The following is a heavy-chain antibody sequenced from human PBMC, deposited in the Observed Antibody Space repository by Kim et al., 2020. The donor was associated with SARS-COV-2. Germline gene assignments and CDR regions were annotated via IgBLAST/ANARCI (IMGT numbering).Heavy chain of an antibody. V-gene: IGHV4-34*01. CDR1: GGSFSGYY. CDR2: INHSGST. CDR3: ASGGYCSSTSCYLLGRRFWFDT. Sequence: SETLSLTCAVYGGSFSGYYWSWIRQPPGKGLEWIGEINHSGSTNYNPSLKSRVTISVDTSKNQFSLKLSSVTAADTAVYYCASGGYCSSTSCYLLGRRFWFDTWGQGTLVTVSS. D-gene: IGHD2-2*01. J-gene: IGHJ5*02.